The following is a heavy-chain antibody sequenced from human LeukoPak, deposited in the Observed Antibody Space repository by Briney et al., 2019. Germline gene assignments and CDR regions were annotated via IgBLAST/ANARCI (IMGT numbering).Heavy chain of an antibody. J-gene: IGHJ4*02. Sequence: QPGGSLRLSCAASGFTFSSYAMHWVRQAPGKGLEWVAVISYDGSNKYYADSVKGRFTISRDNSKNTLYLQMNSLRAEDTAVYYCASGSLIPAVYWGQGTLVTVSS. D-gene: IGHD1-26*01. CDR3: ASGSLIPAVY. CDR2: ISYDGSNK. CDR1: GFTFSSYA. V-gene: IGHV3-30*01.